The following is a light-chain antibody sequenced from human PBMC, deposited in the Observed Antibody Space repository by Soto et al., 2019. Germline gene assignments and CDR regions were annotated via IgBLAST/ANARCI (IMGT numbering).Light chain of an antibody. Sequence: EIALTQSPGTLSVSPGERATLSCRASQSVSSNLAWYQQKPGQAPRLLIYGASSRATGIPDWFSGSGFGTDFTLTISRLEPEDFAVYYCQHYDISLFAFGPGTKVDIK. CDR2: GAS. CDR1: QSVSSN. CDR3: QHYDISLFA. V-gene: IGKV3-20*01. J-gene: IGKJ3*01.